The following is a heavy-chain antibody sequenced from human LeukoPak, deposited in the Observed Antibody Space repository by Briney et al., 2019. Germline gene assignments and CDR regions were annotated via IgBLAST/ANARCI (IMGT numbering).Heavy chain of an antibody. CDR1: GGSISSGGYS. D-gene: IGHD5-18*01. Sequence: SQTLSLTCAVSGGSISSGGYSWSWIRQPPGKGLEWIGYIYYSGSTNYNPSLKSRVTISIYTSKNQFSLKLNSVTAADTAVYFCARAGGYSYRVDYWGQGTLVTVSS. CDR3: ARAGGYSYRVDY. CDR2: IYYSGST. V-gene: IGHV4-61*08. J-gene: IGHJ4*02.